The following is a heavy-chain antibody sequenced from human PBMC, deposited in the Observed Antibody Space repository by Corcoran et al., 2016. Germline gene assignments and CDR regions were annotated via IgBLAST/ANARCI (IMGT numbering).Heavy chain of an antibody. CDR3: ARSAYYYDNSRDY. CDR2: IKEDGSEK. Sequence: EVQLVESGGGLVQPGGSLRLSCVTSGFTFSKFWMAWVRQVPGKGLECVANIKEDGSEKHYVDSVKGRFTISRDKAKNSLDLQMNSLRAEDTAVYYCARSAYYYDNSRDYWGQGTLVTVSS. V-gene: IGHV3-7*01. J-gene: IGHJ4*02. CDR1: GFTFSKFW. D-gene: IGHD3-22*01.